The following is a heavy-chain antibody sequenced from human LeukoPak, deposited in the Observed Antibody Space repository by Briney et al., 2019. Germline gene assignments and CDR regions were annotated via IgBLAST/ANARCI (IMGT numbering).Heavy chain of an antibody. V-gene: IGHV3-30*18. CDR2: ISYDGSNK. CDR1: GFTFSSYE. J-gene: IGHJ4*02. CDR3: AKFANY. Sequence: GGSLRLSCAASGFTFSSYEMNWVRQAPGKGLEWVAVISYDGSNKYYADSVKGRFTISRDNSKNTLYLQMNSLRAEDTAVYYCAKFANYWGQGTLVTVSS.